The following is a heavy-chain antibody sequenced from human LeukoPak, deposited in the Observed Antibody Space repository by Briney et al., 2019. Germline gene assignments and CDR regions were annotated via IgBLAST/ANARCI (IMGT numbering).Heavy chain of an antibody. CDR1: GYTFTSYD. CDR2: MNPNSGNT. D-gene: IGHD2/OR15-2a*01. J-gene: IGHJ3*02. CDR3: ARERRGIDRAFDI. Sequence: ASVKVSCKASGYTFTSYDINWVRQATGQGLEWMGWMNPNSGNTGYAQKFQGRVTINRNTSISTAYMELSSLRSEDTAVYYCARERRGIDRAFDIWGQGTMVTVSS. V-gene: IGHV1-8*03.